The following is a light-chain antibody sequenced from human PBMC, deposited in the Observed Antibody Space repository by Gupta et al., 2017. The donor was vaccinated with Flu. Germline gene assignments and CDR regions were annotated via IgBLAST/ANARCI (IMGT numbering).Light chain of an antibody. J-gene: IGKJ2*03. CDR1: QNILYSSNNKNY. CDR2: WAS. Sequence: DIVMTQSPDSLAVSLGERATINCKSSQNILYSSNNKNYLAWYQQKPGQPPKLLIYWASTRESGVPDRFSGSGSGTDFTLTISSLQAEDVAVYYCQQYYSTAGCGQGTKLEIK. V-gene: IGKV4-1*01. CDR3: QQYYSTAG.